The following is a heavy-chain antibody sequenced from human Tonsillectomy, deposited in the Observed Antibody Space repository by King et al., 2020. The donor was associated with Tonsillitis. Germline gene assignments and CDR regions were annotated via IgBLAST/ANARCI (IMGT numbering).Heavy chain of an antibody. CDR3: ARGGSTRYLIDAFDI. Sequence: VQLQDSGPGLVKPSETLSLTCTVSGGSISSYYWNWIRQPPGKALECIGYMYYTGSANYNPSLKSRVTMSIDTSKNQLSLKLRSVTAADTAVYFCARGGSTRYLIDAFDIWGQGTMVTVSS. D-gene: IGHD1-1*01. CDR1: GGSISSYY. V-gene: IGHV4-59*01. CDR2: MYYTGSA. J-gene: IGHJ3*02.